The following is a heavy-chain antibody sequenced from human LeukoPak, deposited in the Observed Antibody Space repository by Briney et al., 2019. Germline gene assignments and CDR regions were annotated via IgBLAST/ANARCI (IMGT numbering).Heavy chain of an antibody. V-gene: IGHV3-30*18. J-gene: IGHJ4*02. D-gene: IGHD5-12*01. CDR1: GFTFSSYG. CDR2: ISYDGSNK. CDR3: AKDGVATIMGGYFDY. Sequence: GGSLRLSCAASGFTFSSYGMHGGRQAPGKGLEWVAVISYDGSNKYYADSVKGRFTISRDNSKNTLYLQMNSLRAEDTAVYYCAKDGVATIMGGYFDYWGQGTLVTVSS.